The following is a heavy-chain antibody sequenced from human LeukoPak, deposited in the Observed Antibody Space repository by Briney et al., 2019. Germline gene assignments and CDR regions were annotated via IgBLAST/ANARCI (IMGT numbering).Heavy chain of an antibody. Sequence: ASVKVSCKASGGTFSSYAISWVRQAPGQGLEWMGWISAYNGNTNYAQKLQGRVTMTTDTSTSTAYMELRSLRSDDTAVYYCARVRGSYYFDYWGQGTLVTVSS. CDR3: ARVRGSYYFDY. CDR2: ISAYNGNT. D-gene: IGHD1-26*01. CDR1: GGTFSSYA. J-gene: IGHJ4*02. V-gene: IGHV1-18*01.